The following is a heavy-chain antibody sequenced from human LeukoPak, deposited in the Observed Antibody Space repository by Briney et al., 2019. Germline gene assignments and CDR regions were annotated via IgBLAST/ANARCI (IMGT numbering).Heavy chain of an antibody. D-gene: IGHD3-22*01. CDR3: ARDSSGYYDSSGSDY. CDR2: IYYSGST. J-gene: IGHJ4*02. CDR1: GGSISSSSYY. Sequence: SETLSLTCTVSGGSISSSSYYWGWIRQPPGKGLEWIGSIYYSGSTYYNPSLKSRVTISVDTSKNQFSLKLSSVTAADTAVYYCARDSSGYYDSSGSDYWGQGTLVTVSS. V-gene: IGHV4-39*07.